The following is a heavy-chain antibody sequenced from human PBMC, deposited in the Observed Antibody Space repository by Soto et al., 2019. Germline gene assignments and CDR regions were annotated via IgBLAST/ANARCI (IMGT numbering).Heavy chain of an antibody. J-gene: IGHJ6*02. CDR2: LSSRSFYI. D-gene: IGHD3-3*01. CDR3: AREANTIYAPHGLDV. CDR1: GFHFDSYS. Sequence: EVQLVESGGGLVKPGGSLRLSCAGSGFHFDSYSMSCVRQAPGQGLEWLASLSSRSFYIFHTDSIRGRFTISRDDAKNLLFLQMNSLTIEDTATYYCAREANTIYAPHGLDVWGQGTAVTVSS. V-gene: IGHV3-21*01.